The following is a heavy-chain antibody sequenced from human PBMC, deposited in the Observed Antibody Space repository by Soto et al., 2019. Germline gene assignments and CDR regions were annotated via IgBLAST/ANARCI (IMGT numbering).Heavy chain of an antibody. Sequence: EVQLVESGGGLVQPGGSLRLSCAASGFTFSLYSMSWVRQAPGKGLAWVSYISRSSTGIHYADSVKGRFTISRDDATNSMQLQMNSLRDGDTAVYYCARAVTWGLDVWGQGTTVSISS. V-gene: IGHV3-48*02. D-gene: IGHD3-10*01. J-gene: IGHJ6*02. CDR1: GFTFSLYS. CDR3: ARAVTWGLDV. CDR2: ISRSSTGI.